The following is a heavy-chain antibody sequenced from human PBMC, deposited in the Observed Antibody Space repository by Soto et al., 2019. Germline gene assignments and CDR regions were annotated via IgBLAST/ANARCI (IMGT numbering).Heavy chain of an antibody. J-gene: IGHJ4*02. Sequence: SETLSLTCTVSGGSISSYYWSWIRQPPGKGLEWIGTIYYSGSSFYNPSLKSRVTISVDTSKNHFSLKLGSVTAADTAIYYCASKRYCSGGYCYDDYWGQGALVTVSS. CDR2: IYYSGSS. V-gene: IGHV4-59*04. D-gene: IGHD2-15*01. CDR1: GGSISSYY. CDR3: ASKRYCSGGYCYDDY.